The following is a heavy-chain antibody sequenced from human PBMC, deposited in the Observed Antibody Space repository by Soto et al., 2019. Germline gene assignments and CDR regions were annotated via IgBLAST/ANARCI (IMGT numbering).Heavy chain of an antibody. Sequence: GASVKVSCKASGGTFSSYAISWVRQAPGQGLEWMGGIIPIFGTANYAQKFQGRVTITADESTSTAYMELSSLRSEDTAVYYCARDQGFWREYSSYNWFDPWGQGTLVTVSS. J-gene: IGHJ5*02. CDR3: ARDQGFWREYSSYNWFDP. CDR2: IIPIFGTA. V-gene: IGHV1-69*13. D-gene: IGHD3-3*01. CDR1: GGTFSSYA.